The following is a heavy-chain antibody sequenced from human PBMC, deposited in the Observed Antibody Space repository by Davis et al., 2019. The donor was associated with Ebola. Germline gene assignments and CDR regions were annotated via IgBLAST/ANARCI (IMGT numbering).Heavy chain of an antibody. D-gene: IGHD4-23*01. V-gene: IGHV3-21*01. CDR3: AQQLGDYGGNALRY. CDR1: GFTFSSYS. Sequence: GGSLRLSCAASGFTFSSYSMNWVRQAPGKGLELVSSISSSSSYIYYADSVKGRFTISRDDAKKSLYLQMDSLRAEDTAVYYCAQQLGDYGGNALRYWGQGTLVTVSS. J-gene: IGHJ4*02. CDR2: ISSSSSYI.